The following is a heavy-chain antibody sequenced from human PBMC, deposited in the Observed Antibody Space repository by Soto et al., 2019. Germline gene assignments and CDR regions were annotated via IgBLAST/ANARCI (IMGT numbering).Heavy chain of an antibody. J-gene: IGHJ2*01. CDR1: GYTLTELS. CDR2: FDPEDGKT. D-gene: IGHD1-1*01. CDR3: AYGGHRDVYSFPTRRSFD. Sequence: ASEKVSCKVSGYTLTELSMHWVRQAPGKGLEWMGGFDPEDGKTTSAQKFQGRVTVTEDTSTDTAYMELRSLRSDDTAVYYCAYGGHRDVYSFPTRRSFD. V-gene: IGHV1-24*01.